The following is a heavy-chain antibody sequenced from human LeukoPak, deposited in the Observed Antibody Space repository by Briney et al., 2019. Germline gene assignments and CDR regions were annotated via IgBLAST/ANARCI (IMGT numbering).Heavy chain of an antibody. CDR3: ARSRSGIHFDS. CDR2: IHPRDSET. V-gene: IGHV5-51*01. J-gene: IGHJ4*02. CDR1: GYNFTTYW. D-gene: IGHD3-10*01. Sequence: GESLKISCKGSGYNFTTYWIVWVRQKPGQGLEWMGIIHPRDSETKYSPSSEGQVTISADESISTAYMQWSSLKASDTAKYYCARSRSGIHFDSWGQGSQVTVSS.